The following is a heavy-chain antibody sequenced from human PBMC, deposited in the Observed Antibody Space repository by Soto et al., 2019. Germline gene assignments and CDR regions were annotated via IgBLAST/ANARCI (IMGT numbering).Heavy chain of an antibody. CDR3: ARPSIHYYFDY. J-gene: IGHJ4*02. CDR2: IYYSGST. D-gene: IGHD2-2*01. V-gene: IGHV4-39*01. CDR1: GGSISSSSYY. Sequence: LSLTCTVSGGSISSSSYYWGWIRQPPGKGLEWIGSIYYSGSTYYNPSLKSRVTISVDTSKNQFSLKLSSVTAADTAVYYCARPSIHYYFDYWGQGTLVTVSS.